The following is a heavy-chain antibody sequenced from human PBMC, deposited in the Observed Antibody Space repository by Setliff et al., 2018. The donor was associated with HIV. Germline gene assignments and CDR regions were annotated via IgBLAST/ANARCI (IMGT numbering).Heavy chain of an antibody. D-gene: IGHD5-12*01. CDR2: VSNSARTI. Sequence: GGSLRLSCVASGFTLSHHEMSWVRQAPGKGLEWVAYVSNSARTIYYADSVKGRFTISRDNGKDSLYLQMNSLRADDTALYYCARGGQATDSFDIWGQGTMVTVSS. J-gene: IGHJ3*02. V-gene: IGHV3-48*03. CDR3: ARGGQATDSFDI. CDR1: GFTLSHHE.